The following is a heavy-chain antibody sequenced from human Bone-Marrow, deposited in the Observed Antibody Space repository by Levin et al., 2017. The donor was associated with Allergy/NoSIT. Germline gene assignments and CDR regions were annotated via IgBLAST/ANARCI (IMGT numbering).Heavy chain of an antibody. Sequence: ASVKVSCKASGYSFTDYYIDWVRQTPGQGLEWLGWINPNNGATKSAQKFQGRVTITRDTIIRTAYLELSSLGSDDTAVYYCAKIFVGCSKSWADWGQGTLVTVSS. CDR1: GYSFTDYY. V-gene: IGHV1-2*02. D-gene: IGHD3-3*01. CDR2: INPNNGAT. CDR3: AKIFVGCSKSWAD. J-gene: IGHJ4*02.